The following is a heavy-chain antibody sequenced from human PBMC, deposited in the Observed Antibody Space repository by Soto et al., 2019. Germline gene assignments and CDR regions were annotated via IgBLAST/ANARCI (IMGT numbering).Heavy chain of an antibody. D-gene: IGHD1-26*01. J-gene: IGHJ4*02. CDR2: IYYSGST. Sequence: QVQLQESGPGLVKPSQTLSLTCTVSGGSISSGGYYWSWIRQHPGKGLEWIGYIYYSGSTYYNPSLKSRVTISLDTSKNQCSLKLSSVTAADTAVYYCAREGGIVGATAADYWGQGTLVTVSS. CDR1: GGSISSGGYY. V-gene: IGHV4-31*03. CDR3: AREGGIVGATAADY.